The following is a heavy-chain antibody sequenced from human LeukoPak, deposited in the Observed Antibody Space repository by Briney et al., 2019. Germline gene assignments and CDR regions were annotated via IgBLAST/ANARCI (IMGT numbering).Heavy chain of an antibody. Sequence: SETLSLTCAVYGESFSAYFWNWIRQAPGKPLEYIGEINHRGSSHYNPSLKTRVTLSVDTSKNQFSLKLTSVTAADTAVYFCARGSSFDGYCSAGTCDAGYYDSWGQGTPVTVSS. CDR2: INHRGSS. CDR3: ARGSSFDGYCSAGTCDAGYYDS. V-gene: IGHV4-34*01. J-gene: IGHJ4*02. CDR1: GESFSAYF. D-gene: IGHD2-15*01.